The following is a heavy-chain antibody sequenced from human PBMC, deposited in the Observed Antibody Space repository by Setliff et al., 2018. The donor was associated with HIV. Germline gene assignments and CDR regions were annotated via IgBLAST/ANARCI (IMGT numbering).Heavy chain of an antibody. V-gene: IGHV1-58*01. CDR3: ARDEPKNTEAAPGY. Sequence: GASVKVSCKASRFTFTSAAVQWVRQARGQRPEWIGWIVVGSGNTKYAQRFQERVTITRDMSTRTAYMELSSLRSEDTAVYYCARDEPKNTEAAPGYWGQGTLVTVSS. CDR1: RFTFTSAA. J-gene: IGHJ4*02. CDR2: IVVGSGNT. D-gene: IGHD6-6*01.